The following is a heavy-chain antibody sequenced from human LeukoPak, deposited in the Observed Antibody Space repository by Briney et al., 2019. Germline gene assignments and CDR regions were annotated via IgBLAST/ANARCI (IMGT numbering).Heavy chain of an antibody. CDR1: GGTFNSYA. Sequence: GASVKVSCKASGGTFNSYAISWVRQAPGQGLQWMGRIISILGIANYAQKFQGRVTITADKSTSTAYMELSSLRSEDTAVYYCARGSIVGPSVYWGQGTLVTVSS. CDR2: IISILGIA. CDR3: ARGSIVGPSVY. J-gene: IGHJ4*02. D-gene: IGHD1-26*01. V-gene: IGHV1-69*04.